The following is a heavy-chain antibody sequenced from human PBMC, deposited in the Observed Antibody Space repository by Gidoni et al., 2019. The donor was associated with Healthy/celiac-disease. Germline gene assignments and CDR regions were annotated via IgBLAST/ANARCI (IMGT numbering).Heavy chain of an antibody. Sequence: QVQLQESGPGLVKPSETLSLTCTVSGGSISSYYWSWIRQPPGKGLEWIGYIYYSGSTNYNPSLKSRVTISVDTSKNQFSLKLSSVTAADTAVYYCARLAARRYYFDYWGQGTLVTVSS. CDR3: ARLAARRYYFDY. V-gene: IGHV4-59*01. D-gene: IGHD6-6*01. CDR2: IYYSGST. CDR1: GGSISSYY. J-gene: IGHJ4*02.